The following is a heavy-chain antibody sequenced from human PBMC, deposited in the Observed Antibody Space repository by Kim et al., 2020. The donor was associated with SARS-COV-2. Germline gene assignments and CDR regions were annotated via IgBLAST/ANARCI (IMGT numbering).Heavy chain of an antibody. V-gene: IGHV4-39*07. Sequence: SETLSLTCTVSGGSISSSSYYWGWIRQPPGKGLEWIGSIYYSGSTYYNPSLKSRVTISVDTSKNQFSLKLSSVTAADTAVYYCARDAPEIWFGENYGMD. J-gene: IGHJ6*01. CDR1: GGSISSSSYY. CDR2: IYYSGST. D-gene: IGHD3-10*01. CDR3: ARDAPEIWFGENYGMD.